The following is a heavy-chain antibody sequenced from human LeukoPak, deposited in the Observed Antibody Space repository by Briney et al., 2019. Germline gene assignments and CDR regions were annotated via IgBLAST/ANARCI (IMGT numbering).Heavy chain of an antibody. J-gene: IGHJ6*03. CDR3: ARFLGYHYMDV. Sequence: SETLSLTCTVSGGSISSYYWSWIRQPPGKGLEWIGYIYYSGSTNYNPSLKSRVTISVDTSKNQFSLNLTSVTAADTAVYYCARFLGYHYMDVWGKGTTVTVSS. D-gene: IGHD7-27*01. CDR1: GGSISSYY. CDR2: IYYSGST. V-gene: IGHV4-59*01.